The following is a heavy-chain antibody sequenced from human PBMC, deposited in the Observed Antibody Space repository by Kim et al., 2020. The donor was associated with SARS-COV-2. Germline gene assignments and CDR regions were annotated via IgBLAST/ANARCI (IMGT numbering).Heavy chain of an antibody. CDR3: ARERFLEWLIRFDP. J-gene: IGHJ5*02. D-gene: IGHD3-3*01. Sequence: GGSLRLSCAASGFTFSSYAMSWIRQAPGKGLEWVSAISGSGGSTYYADSVKGRFTISRDNSKNTLYLQMNSLRAEDTAVYYCARERFLEWLIRFDPWGQGTLVTVSS. CDR2: ISGSGGST. CDR1: GFTFSSYA. V-gene: IGHV3-23*01.